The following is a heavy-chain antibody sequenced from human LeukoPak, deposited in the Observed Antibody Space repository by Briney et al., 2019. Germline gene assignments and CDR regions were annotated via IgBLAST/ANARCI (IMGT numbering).Heavy chain of an antibody. D-gene: IGHD3-22*01. CDR3: AKGWNYYDSSGYHFDY. Sequence: GGSLRLSCAASRFTFSSYAMSWVRQAPGKGLEWVSAISGSGGSTYYADSVKGRFTISRDNSKNTLYLQMNSLRAEDTAVYYCAKGWNYYDSSGYHFDYWGQGTLVTVSS. CDR2: ISGSGGST. V-gene: IGHV3-23*01. J-gene: IGHJ4*02. CDR1: RFTFSSYA.